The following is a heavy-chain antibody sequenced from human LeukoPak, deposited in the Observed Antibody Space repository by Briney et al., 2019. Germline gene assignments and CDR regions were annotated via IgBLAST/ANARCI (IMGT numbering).Heavy chain of an antibody. CDR3: AKDPNSSGWYGAEYFQH. CDR2: ISGSGGST. J-gene: IGHJ1*01. V-gene: IGHV3-23*01. Sequence: GGSLRLSCAASGFTFSSYAMSWVRQAPGKGLEWVSAISGSGGSTYYADPVKGRFTISRDNSKNTLYLQMNSLRAEDTAVYYCAKDPNSSGWYGAEYFQHWGQGTLVTVSS. D-gene: IGHD6-19*01. CDR1: GFTFSSYA.